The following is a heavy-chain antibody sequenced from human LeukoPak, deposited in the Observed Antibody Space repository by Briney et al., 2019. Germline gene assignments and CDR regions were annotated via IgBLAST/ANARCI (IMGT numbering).Heavy chain of an antibody. Sequence: GGSLRLSCAASGFTFSSYAMSWVRQAPGKGLEWVSAISGSGGSTYYADSVKGRFTISRDNSKSTLYLQMNSLRAEDTAVYYCAKIYRYYDSSGYYYDTWGQGTMVTVSS. V-gene: IGHV3-23*01. CDR3: AKIYRYYDSSGYYYDT. CDR1: GFTFSSYA. CDR2: ISGSGGST. D-gene: IGHD3-22*01. J-gene: IGHJ3*01.